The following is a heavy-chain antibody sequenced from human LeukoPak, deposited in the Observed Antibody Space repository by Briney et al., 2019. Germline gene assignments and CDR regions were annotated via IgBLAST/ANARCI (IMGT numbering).Heavy chain of an antibody. CDR2: IYTSGST. D-gene: IGHD2-15*01. CDR3: ARDLSGCSGGSCRAAYYYYYMDV. Sequence: PSETLSPTCTVSGGSISSYYWSWIRHPAGKGLEWIGRIYTSGSTNYNPSLKSRVTISVDKSKNQFSLKLSSVTAADTAVYYCARDLSGCSGGSCRAAYYYYYMDVWGKGTTVTVSS. J-gene: IGHJ6*03. V-gene: IGHV4-4*07. CDR1: GGSISSYY.